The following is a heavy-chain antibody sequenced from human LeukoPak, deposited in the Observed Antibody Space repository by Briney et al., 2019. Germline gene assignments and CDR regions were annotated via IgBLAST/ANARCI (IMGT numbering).Heavy chain of an antibody. Sequence: VASVKVSCKASGYTFTGYYMHWVRQAPGQGLEWMGWINPNSGGTNYAQKFQGRVTMTRDTSISTAYMELSRLRSDDTAVYYCARAPVVPAVPYYYYYYMDVWGKGTTVTVSS. CDR1: GYTFTGYY. CDR2: INPNSGGT. J-gene: IGHJ6*03. D-gene: IGHD2-2*01. CDR3: ARAPVVPAVPYYYYYYMDV. V-gene: IGHV1-2*02.